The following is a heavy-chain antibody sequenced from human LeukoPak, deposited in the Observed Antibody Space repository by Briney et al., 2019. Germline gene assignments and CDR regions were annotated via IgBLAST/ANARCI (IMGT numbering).Heavy chain of an antibody. Sequence: GGSLRLSCAASGFTFSVYYMSWIRQAPGKGLEWVSYISSSGSTIYYADSVKGRFTISRDNAKNSLYLQMNSLKASDTAMYYCARLFTPSTSSIAIFGVVIRVGWFDPWGQGTLVTVSS. CDR1: GFTFSVYY. D-gene: IGHD3-3*01. CDR2: ISSSGSTI. J-gene: IGHJ5*02. V-gene: IGHV3-11*01. CDR3: ARLFTPSTSSIAIFGVVIRVGWFDP.